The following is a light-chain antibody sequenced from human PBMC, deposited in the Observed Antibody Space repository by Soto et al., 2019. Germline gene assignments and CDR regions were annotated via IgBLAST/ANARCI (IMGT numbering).Light chain of an antibody. J-gene: IGKJ5*01. CDR2: VTS. V-gene: IGKV1-12*01. CDR3: QQGHNCHLT. Sequence: DIQMTQSPSSVSASVGDRVTITCRATQGLSDSLAWYQQKPRKAPKLLISVTSRLQSGVPSRFSGIASGTDFTLIIDRLQPEDLATYYCQQGHNCHLTFGQGTRLEIK. CDR1: QGLSDS.